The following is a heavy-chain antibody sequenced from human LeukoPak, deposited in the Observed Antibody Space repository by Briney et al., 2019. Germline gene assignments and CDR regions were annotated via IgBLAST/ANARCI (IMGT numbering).Heavy chain of an antibody. CDR1: GGTFSSYA. Sequence: ASVKVSCKASGGTFSSYAISWVRQAPGQGLEWMGRIIPILGIANYAQKFQGRVTITADKSTSTAHMELSSLRSEDTAVYYCARAGYSSGWYGTSCDYWGQGTLVTVSS. CDR2: IIPILGIA. CDR3: ARAGYSSGWYGTSCDY. D-gene: IGHD6-19*01. V-gene: IGHV1-69*04. J-gene: IGHJ4*02.